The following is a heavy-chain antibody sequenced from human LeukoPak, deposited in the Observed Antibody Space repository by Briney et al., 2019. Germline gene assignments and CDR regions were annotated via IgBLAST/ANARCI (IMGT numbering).Heavy chain of an antibody. V-gene: IGHV3-30*02. J-gene: IGHJ4*02. CDR2: IRYDGSNK. CDR3: AKDSSTWSNYFDY. D-gene: IGHD6-13*01. CDR1: GFTFSYYG. Sequence: GGSLRLSCAASGFTFSYYGMHWVRQAPGKRLEWVAFIRYDGSNKYYADSVKGRFTISRDNSKNTLYLQMNSLRADDTAVYYCAKDSSTWSNYFDYWGQGTLVTVSS.